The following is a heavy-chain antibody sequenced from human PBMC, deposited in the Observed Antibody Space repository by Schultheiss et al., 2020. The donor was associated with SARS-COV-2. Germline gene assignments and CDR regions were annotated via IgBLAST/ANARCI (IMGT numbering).Heavy chain of an antibody. CDR3: ARAPMVRGVLFNFDY. CDR2: ISSSSSTI. Sequence: GGSLRLSCAASGFTFSSYSMNWVRQAPGKGLEWVSYISSSSSTIYYADSVKGRFTISRDNAKNSLYLQMNSLRAEDTAVYYCARAPMVRGVLFNFDYWGQGTLVTVSS. J-gene: IGHJ4*02. V-gene: IGHV3-48*04. D-gene: IGHD3-10*01. CDR1: GFTFSSYS.